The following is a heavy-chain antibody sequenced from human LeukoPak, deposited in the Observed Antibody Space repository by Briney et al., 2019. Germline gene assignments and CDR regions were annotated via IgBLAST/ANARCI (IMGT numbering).Heavy chain of an antibody. J-gene: IGHJ4*02. CDR3: ARDYYDSSGYPIPVGY. V-gene: IGHV3-7*01. CDR1: GFTFSTYW. D-gene: IGHD3-22*01. CDR2: VKQDGSRK. Sequence: GGSLRLSCAASGFTFSTYWMDWVHQAPGKGLEWVANVKQDGSRKYYVDSVKGRFTISRDNAKNSLYLQMNSLRAEGTAVYYCARDYYDSSGYPIPVGYWGQGTLVTVSS.